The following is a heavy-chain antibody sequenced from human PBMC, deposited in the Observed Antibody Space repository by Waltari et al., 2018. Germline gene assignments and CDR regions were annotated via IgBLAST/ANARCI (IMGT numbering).Heavy chain of an antibody. CDR2: IYYSGST. V-gene: IGHV4-39*01. Sequence: QLQLQESVPGLVKPSETLSLTCTVSGGSISSSSYYWGWIRQPPGKGRGGIGSIYYSGSTYYNPSLKSRVTISVDTSNNQFSLKLSSVTAADTAVYYCASLGYCSGGSCYQNYYYYYGMDVWGQGTTVTVSS. J-gene: IGHJ6*02. CDR3: ASLGYCSGGSCYQNYYYYYGMDV. D-gene: IGHD2-15*01. CDR1: GGSISSSSYY.